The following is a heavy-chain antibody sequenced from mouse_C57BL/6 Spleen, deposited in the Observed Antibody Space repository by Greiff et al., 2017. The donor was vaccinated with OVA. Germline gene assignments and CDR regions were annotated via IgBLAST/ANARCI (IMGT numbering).Heavy chain of an antibody. Sequence: EVQVVESEGGLVQPGSSMKLSCTASGFTFSDYYMAWVRQVPEKGLEWVANINYDGSSTYYLDSLKSRFIISRDNAKNILYLQMSSLKSEDTATYYCARDRSNWAMDYWGQGTSVTVSS. CDR2: INYDGSST. CDR3: ARDRSNWAMDY. J-gene: IGHJ4*01. V-gene: IGHV5-16*01. CDR1: GFTFSDYY. D-gene: IGHD2-5*01.